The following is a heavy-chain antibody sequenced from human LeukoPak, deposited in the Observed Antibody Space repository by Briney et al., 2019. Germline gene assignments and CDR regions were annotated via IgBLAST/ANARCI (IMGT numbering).Heavy chain of an antibody. CDR2: INHSGST. J-gene: IGHJ5*02. CDR3: ARVGTMVRGVNRWFDP. D-gene: IGHD3-10*01. Sequence: SETLSLTCAVYGGSFSGYYWSWIRQPPGKGLEWIGEINHSGSTNYKPSLKSRVTISVDTSKTQFSLKLSSVTAADTAVYYCARVGTMVRGVNRWFDPWGQGTLVTVSS. V-gene: IGHV4-34*01. CDR1: GGSFSGYY.